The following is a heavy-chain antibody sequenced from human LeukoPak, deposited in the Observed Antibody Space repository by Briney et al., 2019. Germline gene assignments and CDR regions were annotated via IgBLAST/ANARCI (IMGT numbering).Heavy chain of an antibody. CDR1: GGSISSSNW. CDR2: IYHSGST. J-gene: IGHJ4*02. D-gene: IGHD3/OR15-3a*01. Sequence: SETLSLTCAVSGGSISSSNWWSWVRQPPGKGLEWIGEIYHSGSTNYNASLKSRVTISIDTSKNQISLRLTSVTATDTAMYYCARQTGSGLFTLPGGQGTLVTVSS. V-gene: IGHV4-4*02. CDR3: ARQTGSGLFTLP.